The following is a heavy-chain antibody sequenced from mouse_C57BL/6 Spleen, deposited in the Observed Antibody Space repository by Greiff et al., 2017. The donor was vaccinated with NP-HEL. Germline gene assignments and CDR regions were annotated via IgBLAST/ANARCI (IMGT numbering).Heavy chain of an antibody. V-gene: IGHV1-80*01. Sequence: VQLQQSGAELVKPGASVKISCKASGYAFSSYWMNWVKQRPGKGLEWIGQIYPGDGDTNYNGKFKGTATLTADKSSSTAYLQLSSLTSEDSAFSFCARHTVVAPYFDYWGQGTSLTVSS. J-gene: IGHJ2*02. CDR3: ARHTVVAPYFDY. CDR1: GYAFSSYW. D-gene: IGHD1-1*01. CDR2: IYPGDGDT.